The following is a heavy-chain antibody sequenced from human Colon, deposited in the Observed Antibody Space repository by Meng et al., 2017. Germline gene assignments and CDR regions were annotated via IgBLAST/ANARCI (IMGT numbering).Heavy chain of an antibody. D-gene: IGHD5-18*01. V-gene: IGHV3-21*01. CDR1: GFSFNTYS. CDR3: ARDTVVGDVGYSNGYDY. Sequence: GESLKISCAASGFSFNTYSMNWVRQAPGKGLEWVSSISDTSDFRLYADSVKGRFTISRDNAKNLLYLQMNSLRAEDTAVYYCARDTVVGDVGYSNGYDYWGQGTLVTVSS. J-gene: IGHJ4*02. CDR2: ISDTSDFR.